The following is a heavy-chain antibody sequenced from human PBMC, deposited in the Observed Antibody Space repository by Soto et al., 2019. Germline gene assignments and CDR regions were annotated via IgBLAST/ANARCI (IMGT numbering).Heavy chain of an antibody. V-gene: IGHV4-59*01. D-gene: IGHD5-12*01. CDR1: GGSISRYY. Sequence: SETLSVTCTVSGGSISRYYWSWIRQPPGKGLEWIGYIYYSGSTNYNPSLKSRVTISVDTSKNQFSLKLSSVTAADTAVYYCARDPSDGYNSLWGQGTLVTVSS. CDR2: IYYSGST. J-gene: IGHJ4*02. CDR3: ARDPSDGYNSL.